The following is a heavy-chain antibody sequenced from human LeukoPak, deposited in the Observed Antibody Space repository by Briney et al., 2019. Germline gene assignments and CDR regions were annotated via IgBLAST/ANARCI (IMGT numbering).Heavy chain of an antibody. CDR3: ARGERFLEWSIGDY. J-gene: IGHJ4*02. CDR2: ISSSSSYI. Sequence: GGSLRLSCAASGFTFSSYSMNWVRQAPGKGLEWVSSISSSSSYIYYADSVKGRFTISRANAKNTLYLQMNSLRAEDTAVYYCARGERFLEWSIGDYWGQGTLVTVSS. CDR1: GFTFSSYS. V-gene: IGHV3-21*01. D-gene: IGHD3-3*01.